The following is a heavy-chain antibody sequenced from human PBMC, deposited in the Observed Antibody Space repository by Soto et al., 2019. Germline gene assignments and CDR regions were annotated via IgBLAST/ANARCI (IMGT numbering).Heavy chain of an antibody. V-gene: IGHV3-7*01. CDR1: GFSFSSYW. D-gene: IGHD3-16*01. Sequence: EVQLVESGGGLVQPGGSLRISCTVSGFSFSSYWMSWVRQAPGKGLEWLASIKHDESEKYYVDSVKGRFTISRDNVDDSLFLQMNSLSADDTAVYFCVRDVAFDYVNWGQGTLVTVSS. CDR3: VRDVAFDYVN. CDR2: IKHDESEK. J-gene: IGHJ4*02.